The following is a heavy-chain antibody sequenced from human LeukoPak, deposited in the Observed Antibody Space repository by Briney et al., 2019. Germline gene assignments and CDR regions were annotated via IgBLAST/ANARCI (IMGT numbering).Heavy chain of an antibody. CDR3: ARAVTTHYYYYYMDV. CDR2: MNPNGGNT. CDR1: GYTFTSYD. V-gene: IGHV1-8*01. D-gene: IGHD1-1*01. J-gene: IGHJ6*03. Sequence: ASVKVSCKASGYTFTSYDINWVRQATGQGLEWMGWMNPNGGNTGYAQKFQGRVTMTRNTSISTAYMELSSLRSEDTAVYYCARAVTTHYYYYYMDVWGKGTTVTVSS.